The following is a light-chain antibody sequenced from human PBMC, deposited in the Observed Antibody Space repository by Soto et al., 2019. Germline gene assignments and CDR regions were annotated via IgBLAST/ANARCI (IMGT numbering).Light chain of an antibody. CDR1: SSNIGSHT. V-gene: IGLV1-44*01. Sequence: QPVLTQPPSASGTPGQTIAISCSGGSSNIGSHTVNWYQQLPGTAPRLLIYSNTQRPSGGPYRFSGCKSGTSAPLAISGLQSEYEGDYYCAAWDDSLNGVVFGGGTKVTVL. J-gene: IGLJ2*01. CDR3: AAWDDSLNGVV. CDR2: SNT.